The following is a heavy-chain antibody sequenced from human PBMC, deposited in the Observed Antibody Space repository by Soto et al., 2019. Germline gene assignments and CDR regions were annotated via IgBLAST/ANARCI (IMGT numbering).Heavy chain of an antibody. CDR2: INHSGST. Sequence: QVQLQQWGAGLLKPSETLSLTCAVYGGSFSGYYWSWIRQPPGKGLEWIGEINHSGSTNYNPSLKSRVTISVDTSKNQFSLKLSSVTAADTAVYYCARILGYCSSTSCSRPRVDYWGKGTLVTVSS. J-gene: IGHJ4*02. V-gene: IGHV4-34*01. CDR3: ARILGYCSSTSCSRPRVDY. D-gene: IGHD2-2*01. CDR1: GGSFSGYY.